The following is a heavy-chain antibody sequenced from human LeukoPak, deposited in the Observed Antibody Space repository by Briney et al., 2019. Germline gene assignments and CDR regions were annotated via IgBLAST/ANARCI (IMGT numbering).Heavy chain of an antibody. V-gene: IGHV3-7*04. CDR2: IKQDGSKK. J-gene: IGHJ4*02. CDR1: GFPFSSYW. CDR3: TRVGYIDEGIDY. Sequence: GGSLRLSCLASGFPFSSYWMTWVRQAPGKGLEWVANIKQDGSKKSYVDSVKGRFTISRDNAKNSLYLQMNSLRAEDTAIYYCTRVGYIDEGIDYWGQGTLVTVSS. D-gene: IGHD5-24*01.